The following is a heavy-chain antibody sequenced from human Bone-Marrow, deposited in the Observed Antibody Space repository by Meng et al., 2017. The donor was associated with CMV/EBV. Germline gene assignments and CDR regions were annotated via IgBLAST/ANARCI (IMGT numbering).Heavy chain of an antibody. CDR2: IIPIFGTA. J-gene: IGHJ6*02. V-gene: IGHV1-69*05. CDR1: GYTFTSYA. D-gene: IGHD2-21*01. Sequence: SVKVSCKASGYTFTSYAISWVRQAPGQGLEWMGGIIPIFGTANYAQKFQGRVTITTDESTSTAYMELSSLRSEDTAVYYCAGTLFRAYYYYGMEVWGPGTTVTVPS. CDR3: AGTLFRAYYYYGMEV.